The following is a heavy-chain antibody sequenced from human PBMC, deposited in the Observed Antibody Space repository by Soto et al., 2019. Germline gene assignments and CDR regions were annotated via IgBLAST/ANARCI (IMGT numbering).Heavy chain of an antibody. V-gene: IGHV1-18*01. Sequence: QVQLVQSGAEVKKPGASVTVSCKASGYTFNTYLIAWVRQAPEQGLEWMGWISISTGDTDYAQNLQGRVTLTTDPSSSTAYMELKSLRPDDTALYYCARDGPGRPYGMDVWGQGTPVIVSS. D-gene: IGHD6-6*01. CDR3: ARDGPGRPYGMDV. CDR1: GYTFNTYL. CDR2: ISISTGDT. J-gene: IGHJ6*02.